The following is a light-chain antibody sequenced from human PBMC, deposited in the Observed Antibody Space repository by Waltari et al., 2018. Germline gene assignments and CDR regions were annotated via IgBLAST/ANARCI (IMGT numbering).Light chain of an antibody. J-gene: IGKJ5*01. CDR1: QSIYDN. V-gene: IGKV3-15*01. Sequence: EVVMTHSPATLSVSPGERATLSCRASQSIYDNLAWYQQKPAQAPRLLIYGASTRATGVPSRFRGSGSGTEFTLTISSLQSEDSAVYYCQQYNKWPPITFGQGTRLEIE. CDR3: QQYNKWPPIT. CDR2: GAS.